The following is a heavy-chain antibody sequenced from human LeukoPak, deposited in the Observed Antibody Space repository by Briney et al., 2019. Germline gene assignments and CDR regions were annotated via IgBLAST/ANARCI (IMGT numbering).Heavy chain of an antibody. CDR1: GFTFSSSG. J-gene: IGHJ4*02. V-gene: IGHV3-30*18. Sequence: GGSLRLSCAASGFTFSSSGMHWVRQAPGKGLEWMAVISYDGSDKYYADSGKGRFTISRDNSKNTLYLQMNSLRAEDTAVYYCAKDRSASWSFDYWGQGTLVTVSS. CDR2: ISYDGSDK. D-gene: IGHD6-13*01. CDR3: AKDRSASWSFDY.